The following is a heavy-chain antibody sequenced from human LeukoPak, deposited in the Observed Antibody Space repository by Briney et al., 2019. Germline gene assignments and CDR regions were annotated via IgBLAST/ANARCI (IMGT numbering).Heavy chain of an antibody. CDR1: GFTFSSYG. CDR3: ASNRDGKFDY. D-gene: IGHD5-24*01. V-gene: IGHV3-30*02. Sequence: PEGSLRLSCAASGFTFSSYGMHWVRQAPGKGLEWVAFIRYDGSNTYYADSVKGRFTISRDNSKNTLYLQMNSLRAEEMAVYYCASNRDGKFDYWGQGTLVTVFS. CDR2: IRYDGSNT. J-gene: IGHJ4*01.